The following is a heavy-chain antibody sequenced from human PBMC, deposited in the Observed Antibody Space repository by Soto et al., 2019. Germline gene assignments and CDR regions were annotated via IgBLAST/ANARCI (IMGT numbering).Heavy chain of an antibody. J-gene: IGHJ3*02. D-gene: IGHD1-1*01. Sequence: SETLSLTCAVSGGSISSSNWWSWVRQPPGKGLEWIGEIYHSGSTKYNPSLESRVTISADTSKNQFSLKLSSVTAADTAVYYCARGKTTSGQQAFDIWGQGTMVTVSS. CDR3: ARGKTTSGQQAFDI. CDR1: GGSISSSNW. CDR2: IYHSGST. V-gene: IGHV4-4*02.